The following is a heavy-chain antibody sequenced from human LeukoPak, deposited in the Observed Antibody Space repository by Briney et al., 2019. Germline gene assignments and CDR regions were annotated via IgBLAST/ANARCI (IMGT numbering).Heavy chain of an antibody. Sequence: GASVKVSCKASGYTFTVYYMHWVRQAPGQGLEWMAWINPNSGGTYYAQNFHDRITMTRDTSISTAYMELSRLRSDDTAIYYCARANAHYCSSTSCLFDYWGQGTLVTVSS. CDR3: ARANAHYCSSTSCLFDY. J-gene: IGHJ4*02. D-gene: IGHD2-2*01. V-gene: IGHV1-2*02. CDR2: INPNSGGT. CDR1: GYTFTVYY.